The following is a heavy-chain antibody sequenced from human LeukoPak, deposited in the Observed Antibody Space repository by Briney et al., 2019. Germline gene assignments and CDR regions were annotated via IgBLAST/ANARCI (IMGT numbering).Heavy chain of an antibody. J-gene: IGHJ4*02. CDR3: ARGMYYYGSGVYHFDY. Sequence: ETLSLTCTVSGGSISSYYWSWIRQPAGKGLERIGRIYTSGSTNYNPSLKSRVTMSVDTSKNQFSLKLSSVTAADTAVYYCARGMYYYGSGVYHFDYWGQGTLVTVSS. V-gene: IGHV4-4*07. CDR2: IYTSGST. CDR1: GGSISSYY. D-gene: IGHD3-10*01.